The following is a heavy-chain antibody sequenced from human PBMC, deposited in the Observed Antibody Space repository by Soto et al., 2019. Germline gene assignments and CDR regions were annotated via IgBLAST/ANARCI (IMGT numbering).Heavy chain of an antibody. J-gene: IGHJ6*02. CDR1: GGTFTNYA. Sequence: QVQLVQSGAEVKKPGSSLKVSCKASGGTFTNYAFSWVRQAPGQGPEWMGGIIPIFGTPDYAQKFQGRVIMTSDESTRTVSMELNSLRSDVTAVYYCARQRSVGYCITTTCPNPFYYYAMDVWGQGTTVTVSS. CDR3: ARQRSVGYCITTTCPNPFYYYAMDV. V-gene: IGHV1-69*05. D-gene: IGHD2-2*01. CDR2: IIPIFGTP.